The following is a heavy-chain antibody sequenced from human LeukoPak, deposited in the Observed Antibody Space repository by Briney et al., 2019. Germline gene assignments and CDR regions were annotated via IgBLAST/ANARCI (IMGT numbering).Heavy chain of an antibody. CDR3: ARDHYYGSGTDEAFDI. Sequence: PSGTLSLTCAVSGGSISSSNWWSWVRQPPGKGLEWIGEIYHSGSTNYNPSLKSRVTISAYKSKNQFSLKLSSVTAADTAVYYWARDHYYGSGTDEAFDIWGQGTMVTVSS. CDR2: IYHSGST. V-gene: IGHV4-4*02. CDR1: GGSISSSNW. D-gene: IGHD3-10*01. J-gene: IGHJ3*02.